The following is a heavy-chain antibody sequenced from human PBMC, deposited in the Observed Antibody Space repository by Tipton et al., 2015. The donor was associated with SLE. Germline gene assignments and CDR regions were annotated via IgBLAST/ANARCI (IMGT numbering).Heavy chain of an antibody. J-gene: IGHJ4*02. CDR1: GGSISSYY. V-gene: IGHV4-4*07. Sequence: TLSLTCTVSGGSISSYYWSWIRQPAGKGLEWIGRIYTSGSTNYNPPRNSRVTMSVDPSKNQVSLKLSSVTAADTAVYYCARHSFQSFTVVNWGQGTLVTVSS. CDR2: IYTSGST. CDR3: ARHSFQSFTVVN. D-gene: IGHD2-15*01.